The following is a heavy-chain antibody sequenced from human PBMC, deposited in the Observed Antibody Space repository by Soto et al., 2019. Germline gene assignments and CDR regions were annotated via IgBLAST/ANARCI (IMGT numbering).Heavy chain of an antibody. CDR3: ARLGENRYNWNYVAGWSSLGDYYYYYGMDV. D-gene: IGHD1-7*01. Sequence: QVQLVQSGAEVKKPGSSVKVSCKASGGTFSSYAISWLRQAPGQGLEWMGGIIPIFGTANYAQKFQGRVTITADKSTSAAYMELSSRRSEDTAVYYCARLGENRYNWNYVAGWSSLGDYYYYYGMDVWGEGTTVTVSS. J-gene: IGHJ6*04. CDR2: IIPIFGTA. V-gene: IGHV1-69*06. CDR1: GGTFSSYA.